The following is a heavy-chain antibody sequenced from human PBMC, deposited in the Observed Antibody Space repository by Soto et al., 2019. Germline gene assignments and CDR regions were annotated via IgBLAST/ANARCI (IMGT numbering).Heavy chain of an antibody. V-gene: IGHV3-30-3*01. CDR3: AKVMEAGTTSVVSYYYYYGMDV. CDR2: ISYDGSNK. Sequence: GGSLRLSCAASGFTFSSYAMHWVRQAPGKGLEWVAVISYDGSNKYYADSVKGRFTISRDNSKNTLYLQMNSLRAEDTAVYYCAKVMEAGTTSVVSYYYYYGMDVWGQGTTVTVSS. CDR1: GFTFSSYA. D-gene: IGHD1-1*01. J-gene: IGHJ6*02.